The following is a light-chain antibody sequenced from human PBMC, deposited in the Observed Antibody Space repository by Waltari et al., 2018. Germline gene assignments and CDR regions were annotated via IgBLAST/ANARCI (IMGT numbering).Light chain of an antibody. CDR2: DAS. CDR3: QQRSNWPPLT. CDR1: QSVSSY. V-gene: IGKV3-11*01. Sequence: EIVLTQSPATLSLSPGEIATLSCMASQSVSSYFAWYQQKPGQAPRLLIYDASNRATGIPARFSGSGSGTDFTLTISSLEPEDFAVYYCQQRSNWPPLTFGGGTKVEIK. J-gene: IGKJ4*01.